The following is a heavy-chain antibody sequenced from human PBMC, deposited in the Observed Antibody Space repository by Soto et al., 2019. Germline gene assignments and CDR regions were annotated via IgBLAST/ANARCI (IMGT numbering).Heavy chain of an antibody. CDR1: GFTFGDYA. J-gene: IGHJ4*02. Sequence: GGSLRLSCTASGFTFGDYAMSWFRQAPGKGLEWVGFIRSKAYGGTTEYAASVKGRFTISRDDSKSIAYLQMNSLKTEDTAVYYCTRAERWLQLYYFDYWGQGTLVTVSS. D-gene: IGHD5-12*01. CDR3: TRAERWLQLYYFDY. V-gene: IGHV3-49*03. CDR2: IRSKAYGGTT.